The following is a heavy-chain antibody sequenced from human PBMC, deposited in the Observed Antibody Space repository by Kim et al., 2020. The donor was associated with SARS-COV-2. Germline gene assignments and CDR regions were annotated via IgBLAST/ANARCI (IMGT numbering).Heavy chain of an antibody. Sequence: ASVKVSCKASGYTFTSYYMHWVRQAPGQGLEWMGIINPSGGSTSYAQKFQGRVTMTRDTSTSTVYMELSSLRSEDTAVYYCARDHPQGDYYYGMDVWGQGTTVTVSS. CDR1: GYTFTSYY. CDR3: ARDHPQGDYYYGMDV. CDR2: INPSGGST. V-gene: IGHV1-46*01. J-gene: IGHJ6*02.